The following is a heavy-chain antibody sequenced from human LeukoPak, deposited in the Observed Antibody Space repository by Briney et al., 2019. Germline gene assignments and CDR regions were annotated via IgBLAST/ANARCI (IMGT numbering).Heavy chain of an antibody. CDR1: GFTFSSYW. V-gene: IGHV3-7*01. CDR3: ARDSDVISNRSSTSCPGDHFYY. CDR2: IKQDGSEK. J-gene: IGHJ4*02. D-gene: IGHD2-2*01. Sequence: PGGSLRLSCAASGFTFSSYWMSWVRQAPGKGLEWVANIKQDGSEKYYVDSVKGRFTISRDNAKNSLYLQMNSLRAGDTAVYYCARDSDVISNRSSTSCPGDHFYYWGQETLVTVSS.